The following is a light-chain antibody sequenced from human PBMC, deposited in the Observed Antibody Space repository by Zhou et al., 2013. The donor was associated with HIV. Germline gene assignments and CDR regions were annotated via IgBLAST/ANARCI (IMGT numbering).Light chain of an antibody. CDR2: GAS. CDR3: QQYASSPRT. CDR1: QSVASN. V-gene: IGKV3-20*01. J-gene: IGKJ1*01. Sequence: EIEMTQSPATLSVSPGERATLSCRASQSVASNLAWYQQKPGQAPRLLIYGASSRAPGIPDRFSGSGSGTDFTLTISRLEPEDFAVYSCQQYASSPRTFGQGTKVEIK.